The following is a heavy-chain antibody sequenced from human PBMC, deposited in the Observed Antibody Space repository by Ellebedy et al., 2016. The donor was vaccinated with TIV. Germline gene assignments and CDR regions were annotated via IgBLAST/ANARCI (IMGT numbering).Heavy chain of an antibody. CDR2: ISGYNGDT. D-gene: IGHD5/OR15-5a*01. J-gene: IGHJ5*02. V-gene: IGHV1-18*04. Sequence: VSVKVSCKASGYTFTEYGISWVRQAPGQGLEWMGWISGYNGDTNYAQKFQGRVTMTIETSTNTVYMELRNLSFDDTAVYYCTRGFYEKFDPWGQGTPVTVS. CDR3: TRGFYEKFDP. CDR1: GYTFTEYG.